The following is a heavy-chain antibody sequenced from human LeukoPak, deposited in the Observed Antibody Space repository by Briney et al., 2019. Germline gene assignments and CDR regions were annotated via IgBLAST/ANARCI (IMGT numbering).Heavy chain of an antibody. J-gene: IGHJ1*01. CDR1: GFTFSNFG. CDR2: ISGSGGST. D-gene: IGHD4-17*01. Sequence: PGGSLRLSCAASGFTFSNFGMHWVRQAPGKGLEWVSAISGSGGSTYYADSVKGRFTISRDNSKNTLYLQMNSLRAEDTAVYYCAKVCTVTTRGYFQHWGQGTLVTVSS. CDR3: AKVCTVTTRGYFQH. V-gene: IGHV3-23*01.